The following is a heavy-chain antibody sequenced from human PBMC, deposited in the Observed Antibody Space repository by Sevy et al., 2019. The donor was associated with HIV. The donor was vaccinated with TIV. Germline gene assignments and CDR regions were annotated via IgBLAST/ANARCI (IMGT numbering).Heavy chain of an antibody. CDR2: IYYSGTT. V-gene: IGHV4-59*12. Sequence: SETLSLTCTVSGGAISNYYWSWIRQPPGKGLEWIGYIYYSGTTNYNPSLKTRVTISVDTSNTRFSLKLTSVTAADTAVYYCARTTYSYGYWRGFDYWAREPWSPSPQ. CDR1: GGAISNYY. CDR3: ARTTYSYGYWRGFDY. D-gene: IGHD5-18*01. J-gene: IGHJ4*02.